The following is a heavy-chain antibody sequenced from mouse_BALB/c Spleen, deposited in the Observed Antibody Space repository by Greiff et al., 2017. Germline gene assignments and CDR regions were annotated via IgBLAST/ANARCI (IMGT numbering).Heavy chain of an antibody. CDR1: GFTFSSFG. D-gene: IGHD2-3*01. CDR2: ISSGSSTI. V-gene: IGHV5-17*02. J-gene: IGHJ1*01. Sequence: EVQRVESGGGLVKPGGSRKLSCAASGFTFSSFGMHWVRQAPEKGLEWVAYISSGSSTIYYADTVKGRFTISRDNPKNTLFLQMTSLRSEDTAMYYCARDGHWYFDVWGAGTTVTVSS. CDR3: ARDGHWYFDV.